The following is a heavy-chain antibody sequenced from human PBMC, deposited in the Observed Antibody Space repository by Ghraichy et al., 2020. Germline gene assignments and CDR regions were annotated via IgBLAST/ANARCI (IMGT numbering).Heavy chain of an antibody. CDR2: IYYSGST. D-gene: IGHD6-19*01. J-gene: IGHJ6*02. CDR1: GGSISSYY. CDR3: ARDMIAVAGTSYYYYGMDV. Sequence: SQTLSLTCTVSGGSISSYYWSWIRQPPGKGLEWIGYIYYSGSTNYNPSLKSRVTISVDTSKNQFSLKLSSVTAADTAVYYCARDMIAVAGTSYYYYGMDVWGQGTTVTVSS. V-gene: IGHV4-59*01.